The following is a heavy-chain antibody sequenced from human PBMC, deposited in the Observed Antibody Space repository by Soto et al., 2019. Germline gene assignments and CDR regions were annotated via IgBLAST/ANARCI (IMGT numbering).Heavy chain of an antibody. CDR2: ISGSGGST. V-gene: IGHV3-23*01. CDR1: GFTFSSYA. Sequence: EVQLLESGGGLVQPGGSLRLSCAASGFTFSSYAMSWVRQAPGKGLEWVSAISGSGGSTYYADSVKGRFTISRDNSKNPLYLQMNSLRAEDTAVYYCAKGITFGGVIVGCFDYWGQGTLVTVSS. J-gene: IGHJ4*02. CDR3: AKGITFGGVIVGCFDY. D-gene: IGHD3-16*02.